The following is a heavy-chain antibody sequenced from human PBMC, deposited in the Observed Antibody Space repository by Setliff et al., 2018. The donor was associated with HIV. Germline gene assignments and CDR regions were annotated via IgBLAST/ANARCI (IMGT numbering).Heavy chain of an antibody. D-gene: IGHD3-9*01. J-gene: IGHJ4*02. CDR1: GYTFSSNA. V-gene: IGHV1-3*01. CDR3: ARSQGYFDWLSLGAFDY. CDR2: INAGNGNT. Sequence: ASVKVSCKASGYTFSSNAIHWVRQAPGQSLEWMGWINAGNGNTKYSLKFQGRVSITRDTSASTVHMELSSLRSEDTAIYYCARSQGYFDWLSLGAFDYWGQGTLVT.